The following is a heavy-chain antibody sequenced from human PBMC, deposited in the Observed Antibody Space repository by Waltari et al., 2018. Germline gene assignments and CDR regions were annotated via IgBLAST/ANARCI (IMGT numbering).Heavy chain of an antibody. Sequence: EVQLVESGGDFVQPGRSLILSCVASGFTIDDSAMHWVRQVSGKGLEWVSGISWNSVRTDYADSVKGRFTVSRDNAKNSLFLEMNSLRVEDTAFYYCASVIALAGARPAYWGQGTLVTVSS. CDR2: ISWNSVRT. CDR1: GFTIDDSA. D-gene: IGHD6-19*01. CDR3: ASVIALAGARPAY. V-gene: IGHV3-9*01. J-gene: IGHJ4*02.